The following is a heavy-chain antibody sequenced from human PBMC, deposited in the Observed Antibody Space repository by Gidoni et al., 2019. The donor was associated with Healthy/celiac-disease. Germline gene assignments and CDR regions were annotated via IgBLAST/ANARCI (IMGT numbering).Heavy chain of an antibody. D-gene: IGHD3-10*01. CDR3: ARGPTTRYYYGSGSYYFDY. CDR1: GGSCRGDY. CDR2: INHSGST. V-gene: IGHV4-34*01. J-gene: IGHJ4*02. Sequence: QMQLQQWGAGRSKHSETLSLTCAVYGGSCRGDYWSWIRQPPGKGLEWIGEINHSGSTNYIPSLKSRVTISVDTSKTQFSLKLSSVTAADTAVYYCARGPTTRYYYGSGSYYFDYWGQGTLVTVSS.